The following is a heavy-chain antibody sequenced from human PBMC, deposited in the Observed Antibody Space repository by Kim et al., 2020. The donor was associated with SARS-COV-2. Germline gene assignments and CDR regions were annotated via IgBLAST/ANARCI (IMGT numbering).Heavy chain of an antibody. D-gene: IGHD3-10*01. Sequence: SETLSLTCTVSDDSISSSGYYWGWIRQPPGKGLEWIGSIYYSGSTYYNPSLKSRVTISVDTSKNQFSLKLNSVTAADTAVYYCARDRFRDYSGSGSHFDYWGQRSLVTVSS. V-gene: IGHV4-39*07. CDR1: DDSISSSGYY. J-gene: IGHJ4*02. CDR3: ARDRFRDYSGSGSHFDY. CDR2: IYYSGST.